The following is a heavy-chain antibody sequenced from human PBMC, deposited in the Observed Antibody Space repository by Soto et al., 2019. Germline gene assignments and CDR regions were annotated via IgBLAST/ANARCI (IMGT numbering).Heavy chain of an antibody. J-gene: IGHJ4*02. CDR2: ISGSGENT. CDR3: ARDDDYEANAFDY. V-gene: IGHV3-23*01. CDR1: GFTFSSYS. Sequence: PGGSLRLSCAASGFTFSSYSMSWVRQVPGKGLEWVSSISGSGENTHYAETLRGRFTISRDNSKNTLYLQMNSLGIEDTAVYYCARDDDYEANAFDYWGPGTLVTVSS. D-gene: IGHD3-22*01.